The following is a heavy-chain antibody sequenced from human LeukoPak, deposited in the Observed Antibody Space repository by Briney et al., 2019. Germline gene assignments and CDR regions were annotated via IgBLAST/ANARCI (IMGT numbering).Heavy chain of an antibody. J-gene: IGHJ5*02. V-gene: IGHV4-59*11. D-gene: IGHD1-26*01. CDR2: IYYSGST. CDR1: GGSISSHY. CDR3: AIISGSYPDDWFDP. Sequence: PSETLSLTCTVSGGSISSHYWSWIRQPPGKGLEWIGYIYYSGSTNYNPSLKSRVTISVDTSKNQFSLKLSSVTAADTAVYYCAIISGSYPDDWFDPWGQGTLVTVSS.